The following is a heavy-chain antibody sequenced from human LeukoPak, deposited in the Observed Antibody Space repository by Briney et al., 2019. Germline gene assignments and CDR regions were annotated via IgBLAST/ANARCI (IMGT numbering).Heavy chain of an antibody. Sequence: GSSVKVSCKASGGTFSSYAISWVRQAPGQGLEWMGGIIPIFGTANYAQKFQGRVTITADESTSTAYMELSSLRAEDTAVYYCANLPADPFDYWGQGTLVTVSS. CDR1: GGTFSSYA. CDR3: ANLPADPFDY. J-gene: IGHJ4*02. CDR2: IIPIFGTA. V-gene: IGHV1-69*01.